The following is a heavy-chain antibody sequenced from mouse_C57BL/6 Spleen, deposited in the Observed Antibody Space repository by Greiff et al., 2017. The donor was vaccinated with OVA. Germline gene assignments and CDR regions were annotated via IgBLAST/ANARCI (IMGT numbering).Heavy chain of an antibody. J-gene: IGHJ2*01. CDR2: INPNNGGT. CDR1: GYTFTDYY. V-gene: IGHV1-26*01. D-gene: IGHD2-2*01. CDR3: ARSYGYDDYFDY. Sequence: VQLQQSGPELVKPGASVKISCKASGYTFTDYYMNWVKQSHGKSLEWIGDINPNNGGTSYNQKFKGKATLTVDKSSSTAYMELRSLTSEDSAVYYCARSYGYDDYFDYWGQGTTLKVSS.